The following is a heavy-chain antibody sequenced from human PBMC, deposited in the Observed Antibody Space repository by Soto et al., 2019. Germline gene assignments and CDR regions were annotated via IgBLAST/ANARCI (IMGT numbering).Heavy chain of an antibody. Sequence: SETLSLTCTVSGGSISSYYWNWIRQPPGKGLDGIGYIYFTWSTNYNPSLKSRVTISVDTSKTQFSLELTSVTAADTAVYYCARAVAGLISWGKGILVTVSS. J-gene: IGHJ4*02. CDR1: GGSISSYY. D-gene: IGHD6-19*01. V-gene: IGHV4-59*08. CDR2: IYFTWST. CDR3: ARAVAGLIS.